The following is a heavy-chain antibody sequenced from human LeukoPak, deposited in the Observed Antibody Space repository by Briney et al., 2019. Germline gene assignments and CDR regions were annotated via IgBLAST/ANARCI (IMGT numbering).Heavy chain of an antibody. V-gene: IGHV3-43D*03. CDR3: AKDMAAYYYASGNIDY. J-gene: IGHJ4*02. CDR1: GFTFDDYA. CDR2: ISWDGGGT. D-gene: IGHD3-10*01. Sequence: GGSLRLSCAASGFTFDDYAMHWVRQAPGKGLEWVSLISWDGGGTYYADSVKGRFGISRDNSKNSLYLQMNSLRAEDTALYYCAKDMAAYYYASGNIDYWGQGTLVTVSS.